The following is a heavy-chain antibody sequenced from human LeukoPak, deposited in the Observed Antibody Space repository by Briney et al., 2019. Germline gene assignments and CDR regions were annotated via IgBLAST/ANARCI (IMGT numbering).Heavy chain of an antibody. Sequence: PGGSLRLSCTASGFTFSSYAMSWVRQAPGKGLEWVSAISGSGGGTYYADSVKGRFTISRDNSKNTLYLQMNSLRAEDTAVYYCATSQQLVPYWGQGTLVTVSS. CDR1: GFTFSSYA. J-gene: IGHJ4*02. CDR2: ISGSGGGT. D-gene: IGHD6-13*01. CDR3: ATSQQLVPY. V-gene: IGHV3-23*01.